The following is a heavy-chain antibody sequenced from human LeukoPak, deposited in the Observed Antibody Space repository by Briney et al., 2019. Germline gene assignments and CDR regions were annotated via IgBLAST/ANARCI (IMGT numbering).Heavy chain of an antibody. J-gene: IGHJ4*02. Sequence: SGGSLRLSCVASGITFSSYAMNWVRQAPGKGLEWVSNIHFRSGGTFYADSVKGRFTISKDTSKNTLYQQMSSLRADDTAVYYCARDESDYWGQGTLVTVSS. CDR2: IHFRSGGT. CDR1: GITFSSYA. V-gene: IGHV3-23*01. CDR3: ARDESDY.